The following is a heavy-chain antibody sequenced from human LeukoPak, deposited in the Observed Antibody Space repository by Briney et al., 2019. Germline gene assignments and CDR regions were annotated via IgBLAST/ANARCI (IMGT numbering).Heavy chain of an antibody. D-gene: IGHD3-22*01. V-gene: IGHV4-34*01. CDR1: GGSFSGYY. CDR3: ARGIMYYYDSSGYYSY. CDR2: INHSGST. J-gene: IGHJ4*02. Sequence: SETLSLTCAVYGGSFSGYYWSWIRQPPGKGLEWIGEINHSGSTNYKPSLKSRVTISVDTSKNQFSLKLSSVTAADTAVYYCARGIMYYYDSSGYYSYWGQGTLVTVSS.